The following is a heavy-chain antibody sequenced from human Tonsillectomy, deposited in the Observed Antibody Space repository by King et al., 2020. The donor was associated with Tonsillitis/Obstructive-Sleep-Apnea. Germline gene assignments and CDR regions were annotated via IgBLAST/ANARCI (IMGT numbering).Heavy chain of an antibody. J-gene: IGHJ4*02. V-gene: IGHV1-58*02. D-gene: IGHD3-22*01. CDR1: GFTFTSSA. Sequence: QLVQSGPEVKKPGTSVKVSCKASGFTFTSSAMQWVRQARGQRLEWIGWIVVGSGNTNYAQKFQERVTITRDMSTSTDYMELSSLRSEDTAVYYCAADPYYYDSSGYVFDYWGQGTLVTVSS. CDR2: IVVGSGNT. CDR3: AADPYYYDSSGYVFDY.